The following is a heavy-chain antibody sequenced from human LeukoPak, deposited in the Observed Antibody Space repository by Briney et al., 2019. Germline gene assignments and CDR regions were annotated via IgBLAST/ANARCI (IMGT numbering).Heavy chain of an antibody. Sequence: GGSLRLSCAASGFTFSTYGMHWVRQAPGKGLEWVAFIRYDGSNKYYADSVKGRFTISRDNSKNTLYLQMSSLRAEDTAVCYCAKDGVPYSSGMIAYWGQGTLVTVSS. CDR3: AKDGVPYSSGMIAY. D-gene: IGHD3-10*01. V-gene: IGHV3-30*02. CDR1: GFTFSTYG. CDR2: IRYDGSNK. J-gene: IGHJ4*02.